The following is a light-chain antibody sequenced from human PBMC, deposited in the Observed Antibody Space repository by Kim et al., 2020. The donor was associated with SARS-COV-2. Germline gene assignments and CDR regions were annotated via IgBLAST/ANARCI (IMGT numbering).Light chain of an antibody. J-gene: IGKJ4*01. CDR2: DVS. CDR3: QQRIKWPLT. CDR1: QTVGRY. Sequence: LCRGKGATRSCRASQTVGRYLAWYQQKPGQARKLVIYDVSNRATGIPDRFSGSGSGTDFTLTISSLDPEDVAVYYCQQRIKWPLTFGGGTKVDIK. V-gene: IGKV3-11*01.